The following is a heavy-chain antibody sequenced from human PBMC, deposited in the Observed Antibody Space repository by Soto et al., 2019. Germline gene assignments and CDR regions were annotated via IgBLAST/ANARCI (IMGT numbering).Heavy chain of an antibody. CDR3: AGEKRGGYSYGPLAGPSYYYMDV. J-gene: IGHJ6*03. V-gene: IGHV3-7*01. Sequence: GGSLRLSCAASGFTFSSYWMSWVRQALGKGLEWVANIKQDGSEKYYVDSVKGRFTISRDNAKNSLYLQMNSLRAEDTAVYYCAGEKRGGYSYGPLAGPSYYYMDVWRKGTPVSV. CDR1: GFTFSSYW. D-gene: IGHD5-18*01. CDR2: IKQDGSEK.